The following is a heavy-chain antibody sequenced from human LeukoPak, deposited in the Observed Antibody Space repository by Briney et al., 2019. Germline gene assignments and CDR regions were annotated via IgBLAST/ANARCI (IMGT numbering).Heavy chain of an antibody. CDR2: INPNSGGT. J-gene: IGHJ4*02. V-gene: IGHV1-2*02. D-gene: IGHD4-17*01. CDR1: GYTFTGYY. CDR3: ARDNGDYWFDY. Sequence: ASVKVSFKASGYTFTGYYMHWVRQAPGQGLEWMGWINPNSGGTNYAQKFQGRATMTRDTSISTAYMELTRLRSDDTAVYYCARDNGDYWFDYWGQGTLVTVSS.